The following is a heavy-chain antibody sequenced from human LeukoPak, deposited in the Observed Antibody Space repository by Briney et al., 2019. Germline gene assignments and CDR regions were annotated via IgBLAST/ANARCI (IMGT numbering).Heavy chain of an antibody. D-gene: IGHD3-3*01. Sequence: ASVKVSCKASGYTFTSYYMHWVRQAPGQGLEWMGIINPSGGSTSYAQKFQGRVTMTRDMSTSTAYMELSSLRSEDTAVYYCARGLYYDFWSGYLYDYYYYMDVWGKGTTVTVSS. J-gene: IGHJ6*03. CDR3: ARGLYYDFWSGYLYDYYYYMDV. CDR2: INPSGGST. CDR1: GYTFTSYY. V-gene: IGHV1-46*01.